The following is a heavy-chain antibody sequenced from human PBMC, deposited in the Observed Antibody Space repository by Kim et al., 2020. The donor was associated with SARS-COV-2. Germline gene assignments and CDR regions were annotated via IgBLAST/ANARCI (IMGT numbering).Heavy chain of an antibody. J-gene: IGHJ4*02. V-gene: IGHV4-59*01. D-gene: IGHD3-9*01. CDR1: GGSISSYY. CDR2: IYYSGST. Sequence: SETLSLTCTVSGGSISSYYWSWIRQPPGKGLEWIGYIYYSGSTNYNPSLKSRVTISVDTSKNQFSLKLSSVTAADTAVYYCARGIRYFDWLYDYWGQGTL. CDR3: ARGIRYFDWLYDY.